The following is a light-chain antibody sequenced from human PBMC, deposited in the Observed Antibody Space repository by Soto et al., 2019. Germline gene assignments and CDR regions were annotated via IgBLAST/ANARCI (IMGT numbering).Light chain of an antibody. V-gene: IGLV2-14*01. J-gene: IGLJ1*01. Sequence: QSVLTQPATVSGSLGQTNTISRTGTSXDVGAYNYVSWYQQHPGKAPQLMIYVVSNRPSGVSDRFSGSKSCNTASLTISGLPAADEADYYCSSKGTTASLVFGTGTKVTVL. CDR1: SXDVGAYNY. CDR2: VVS. CDR3: SSKGTTASLV.